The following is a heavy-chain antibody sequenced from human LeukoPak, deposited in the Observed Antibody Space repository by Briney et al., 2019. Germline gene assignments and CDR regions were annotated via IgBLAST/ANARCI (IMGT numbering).Heavy chain of an antibody. Sequence: SETLSLTCAVYGGSFSGYYWSWIRQPPGKGLEWIGEINHSGGTKYNPSLKSRVTISVDTSKNQFSLKLSSVTAADTAVYYCASHAGLTGTTYYFDCWGQGTLVTVSS. D-gene: IGHD1-7*01. V-gene: IGHV4-34*01. CDR2: INHSGGT. CDR1: GGSFSGYY. J-gene: IGHJ4*02. CDR3: ASHAGLTGTTYYFDC.